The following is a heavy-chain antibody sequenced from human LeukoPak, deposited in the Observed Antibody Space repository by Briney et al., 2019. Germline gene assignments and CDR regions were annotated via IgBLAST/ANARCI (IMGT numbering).Heavy chain of an antibody. J-gene: IGHJ3*02. Sequence: ASVKVSCKASGYTFTGYYMHWVPQTPGQGLEWMGWINPNSGGTNYAQKFQGRVTMTRDTSISTAYMELSRLRSDDTAVYYCATSGVGAVDAFDIWGQGTMVTVSS. D-gene: IGHD1-26*01. CDR3: ATSGVGAVDAFDI. V-gene: IGHV1-2*02. CDR2: INPNSGGT. CDR1: GYTFTGYY.